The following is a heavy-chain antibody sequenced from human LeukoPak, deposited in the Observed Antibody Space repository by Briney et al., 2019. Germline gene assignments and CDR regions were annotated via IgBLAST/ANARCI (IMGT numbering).Heavy chain of an antibody. CDR2: LSGSGGST. J-gene: IGHJ6*02. Sequence: PGGSLRLSCAASGFTFSSYSMSWVRQTPGKGLEWVSSLSGSGGSTYYADSVKGRFTISRDNSKNTLSLQMNSLRAEDTAVYYCAKDVRVGGGGMDVWGQGTPVTVSS. V-gene: IGHV3-23*01. CDR3: AKDVRVGGGGMDV. CDR1: GFTFSSYS. D-gene: IGHD1-26*01.